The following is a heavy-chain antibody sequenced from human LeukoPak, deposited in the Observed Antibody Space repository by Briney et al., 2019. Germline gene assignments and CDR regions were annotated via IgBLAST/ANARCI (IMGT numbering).Heavy chain of an antibody. CDR2: IYYSGST. CDR1: GGSISSGGYY. CDR3: ARVGPIRRYYFDY. J-gene: IGHJ4*02. Sequence: TSETLSLTCTVSGGSISSGGYYWSWIRQHPGKGLEWIGYIYYSGSTYYNPSLKSRVTISVDTSKNQFSLKLSSVTAADTAVYYCARVGPIRRYYFDYWGQGTLVTVSS. V-gene: IGHV4-31*03.